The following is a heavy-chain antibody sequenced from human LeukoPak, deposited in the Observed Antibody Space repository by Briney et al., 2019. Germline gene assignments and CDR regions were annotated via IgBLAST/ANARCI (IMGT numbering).Heavy chain of an antibody. J-gene: IGHJ4*02. V-gene: IGHV3-66*01. D-gene: IGHD2-15*01. Sequence: GGSLRLSCAVSGLIGSDDYMSWVRQAPGKGLEWVSVIYKGGATYYADSVKGRFTISRDNSKNTWHLQLNSLRAEDTAVYYCAGASSDGVVVDATSFDLWGQGTLVIVSS. CDR3: AGASSDGVVVDATSFDL. CDR2: IYKGGAT. CDR1: GLIGSDDY.